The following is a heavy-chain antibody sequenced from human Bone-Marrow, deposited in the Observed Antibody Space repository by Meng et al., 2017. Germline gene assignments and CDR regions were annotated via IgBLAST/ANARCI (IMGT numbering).Heavy chain of an antibody. CDR3: ASKNRIAAAGRVVHFQH. D-gene: IGHD6-13*01. CDR1: GYTFTSYD. V-gene: IGHV1-8*03. Sequence: ASVKVSCKASGYTFTSYDINWVRQATGQGLEWMGWMNPNSGNTGYAQKFQGRVTITRNTSISTAYMELSSLRSEDTAVYYCASKNRIAAAGRVVHFQHWGQGTLVTVSS. J-gene: IGHJ1*01. CDR2: MNPNSGNT.